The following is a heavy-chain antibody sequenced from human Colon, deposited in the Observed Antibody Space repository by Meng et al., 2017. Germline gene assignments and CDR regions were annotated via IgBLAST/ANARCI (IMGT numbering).Heavy chain of an antibody. J-gene: IGHJ1*01. CDR3: LRGSGGSV. D-gene: IGHD3-10*01. Sequence: QLQLQESGPGLVKPSETLSLTCAVYGGSFSGYYWTWIRQPPGKGPEWIGEINHSGSTNYNPSVKSRVTISVDTSKNHFSLKLSSVTAADTAVYHCLRGSGGSVWGQGTLVTVSS. V-gene: IGHV4-34*10. CDR2: INHSGST. CDR1: GGSFSGYY.